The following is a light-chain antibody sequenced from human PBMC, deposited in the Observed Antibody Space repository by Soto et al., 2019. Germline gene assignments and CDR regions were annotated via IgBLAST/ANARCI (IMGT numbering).Light chain of an antibody. J-gene: IGLJ1*01. V-gene: IGLV2-14*01. Sequence: SVLTQPASVSGSPGQSITISCTGTSSDVGGYNYVSWYQQHPGKAPKPMIYEVSNRPSGVSNRFSGSKSGNTASLTISGLQAEDEADYYCSSYTSSSTPLYVFGTGTKVTVL. CDR2: EVS. CDR1: SSDVGGYNY. CDR3: SSYTSSSTPLYV.